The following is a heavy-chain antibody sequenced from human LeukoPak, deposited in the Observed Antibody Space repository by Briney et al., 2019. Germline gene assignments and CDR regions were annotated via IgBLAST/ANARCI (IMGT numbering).Heavy chain of an antibody. J-gene: IGHJ4*02. CDR3: AGDPIEYCSSTSCSDFDY. Sequence: GGSLRLSCAASGFTFSSYAMHWVRQAPGKGLEWVAVISYDGSNKYYADSVKGRFTISRDNSKNTLYLQMNSLRAEDTAVYYCAGDPIEYCSSTSCSDFDYWGQGTLVTVSS. CDR1: GFTFSSYA. V-gene: IGHV3-30-3*01. CDR2: ISYDGSNK. D-gene: IGHD2-2*01.